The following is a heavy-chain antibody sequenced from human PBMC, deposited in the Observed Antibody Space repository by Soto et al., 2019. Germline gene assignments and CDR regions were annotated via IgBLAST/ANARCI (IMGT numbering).Heavy chain of an antibody. CDR1: GGTFSSYA. J-gene: IGHJ5*02. CDR3: ARDYDSSGYYRSENWFDP. Sequence: SVKVSCKASGGTFSSYAISWVRQAPGQGLGWMGGIIPIFGTANYAQKFQGRVTITADESTSTAYMELSSLRSEDTAVYYCARDYDSSGYYRSENWFDPWGQGTLVTVSS. CDR2: IIPIFGTA. V-gene: IGHV1-69*13. D-gene: IGHD3-22*01.